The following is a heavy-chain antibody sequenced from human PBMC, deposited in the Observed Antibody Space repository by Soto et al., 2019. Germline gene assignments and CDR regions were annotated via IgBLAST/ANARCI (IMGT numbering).Heavy chain of an antibody. Sequence: ASVKVSCKVSGYTLTELSMHWVRQAPGKGLEWMGGFDPEDGETIYAQKFQGRVTMTEDTSTDTAYMELSSLRSEDTAVYYCATDMITFGGVIVTTRDYWGQGTLVTVSS. CDR3: ATDMITFGGVIVTTRDY. V-gene: IGHV1-24*01. CDR2: FDPEDGET. CDR1: GYTLTELS. J-gene: IGHJ4*02. D-gene: IGHD3-16*02.